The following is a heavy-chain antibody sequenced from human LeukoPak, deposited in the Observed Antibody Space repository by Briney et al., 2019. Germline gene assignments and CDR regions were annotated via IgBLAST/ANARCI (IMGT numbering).Heavy chain of an antibody. CDR1: GGSFSGYY. V-gene: IGHV4-34*01. CDR2: INHSGST. CDR3: AGRSRVVVPAALDY. J-gene: IGHJ4*02. D-gene: IGHD2-2*01. Sequence: PSETLSLTCAGYGGSFSGYYWSWIRQPPGKGLEWIGEINHSGSTNYNPSLKSRVTISVDTSKNQFSLKLSSVTAADTAVYYCAGRSRVVVPAALDYWGQGTLVTVSS.